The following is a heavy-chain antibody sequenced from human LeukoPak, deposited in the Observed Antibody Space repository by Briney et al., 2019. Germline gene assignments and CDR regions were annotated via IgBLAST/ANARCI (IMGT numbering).Heavy chain of an antibody. CDR1: GFSFSSYG. D-gene: IGHD3-22*01. CDR3: ARGQLYYDSSGFDY. CDR2: IRYDGSNK. J-gene: IGHJ4*02. Sequence: GGSLRLSCAASGFSFSSYGMHWVRQAPGKGLEWVAFIRYDGSNKYYADSVKGRFTISRDNSKNTLYLQMNSLRAGDTAVYYCARGQLYYDSSGFDYWGQGTLVTVSS. V-gene: IGHV3-30*02.